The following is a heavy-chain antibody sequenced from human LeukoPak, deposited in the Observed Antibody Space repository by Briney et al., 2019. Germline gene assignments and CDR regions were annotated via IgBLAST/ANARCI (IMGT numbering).Heavy chain of an antibody. CDR1: GYTFTSNY. J-gene: IGHJ6*03. CDR2: ISPSGGST. CDR3: ATLGRSMVRGVILVRYYYYYMDV. D-gene: IGHD3-10*01. Sequence: GASVKVSCKAFGYTFTSNYMHWVRQAPGQGPEWMGVISPSGGSTTYAQKFQGRVTITADKSTSTAYMELSSLRSEDTAVYYCATLGRSMVRGVILVRYYYYYMDVWGKGTTVTVSS. V-gene: IGHV1-46*01.